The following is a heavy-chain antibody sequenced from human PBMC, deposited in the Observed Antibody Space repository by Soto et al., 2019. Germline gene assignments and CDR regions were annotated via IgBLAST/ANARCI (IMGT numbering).Heavy chain of an antibody. D-gene: IGHD3-3*02. CDR1: GGTFSSYA. CDR3: ARSYVGSSSLDIYYYYYYGMDV. J-gene: IGHJ6*02. CDR2: IIPIFGTA. Sequence: QVQLVQSGAEVKKPGSSVKVSCKAPGGTFSSYAISWVRQAPGQGLEWMGGIIPIFGTAKYAQKFQGRVTNTADESTSTGYMELSSPRSEYTAVYYCARSYVGSSSLDIYYYYYYGMDVWGQGTTVTVSS. V-gene: IGHV1-69*01.